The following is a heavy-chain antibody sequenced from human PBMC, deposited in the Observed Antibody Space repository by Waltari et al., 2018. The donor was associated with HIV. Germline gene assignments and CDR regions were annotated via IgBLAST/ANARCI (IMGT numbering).Heavy chain of an antibody. Sequence: QEHLVESGGAVVQPGSSLRLSCAASGFTFSSYNMIWVRQAPGKGLEGVAVSSYDGSSENYADFVKGRFPISRDNSENTLYLQMHSLRPEDTAVYYCARGGKYGDYQYYFDSWGQGTLVTVSP. V-gene: IGHV3-30-3*01. CDR3: ARGGKYGDYQYYFDS. D-gene: IGHD4-17*01. J-gene: IGHJ4*02. CDR1: GFTFSSYN. CDR2: SSYDGSSE.